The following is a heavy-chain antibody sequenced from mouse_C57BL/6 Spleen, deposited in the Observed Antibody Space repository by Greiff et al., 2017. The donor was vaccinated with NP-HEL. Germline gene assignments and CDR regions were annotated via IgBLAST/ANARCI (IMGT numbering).Heavy chain of an antibody. D-gene: IGHD2-3*01. CDR3: AKRRDDGYYVDY. V-gene: IGHV2-5*01. CDR1: GFSLTRYG. J-gene: IGHJ2*01. Sequence: VQLKESGPGLVQPSQRLSITCTVSGFSLTRYGVHWVRQSPGKGLEWLGVIWRGGSTDYNAAVMSRLSITKDNSKSQVFFKMNSLQADDTAIYYCAKRRDDGYYVDYWGQGTTLTVSS. CDR2: IWRGGST.